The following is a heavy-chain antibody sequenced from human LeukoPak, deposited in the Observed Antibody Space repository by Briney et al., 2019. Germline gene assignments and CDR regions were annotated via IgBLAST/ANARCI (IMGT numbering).Heavy chain of an antibody. CDR2: INSDGSST. J-gene: IGHJ4*02. CDR1: GFTFSSYW. Sequence: GGSLRLSCAASGFTFSSYWMHWVRQAPGKGLVWVSRINSDGSSTSYADSVKGRFTISRDNAKNTLYLQMSSLRAEDTAVYYCARGTMVTPSYFDYWGQGTLVTVSS. V-gene: IGHV3-74*01. D-gene: IGHD4-23*01. CDR3: ARGTMVTPSYFDY.